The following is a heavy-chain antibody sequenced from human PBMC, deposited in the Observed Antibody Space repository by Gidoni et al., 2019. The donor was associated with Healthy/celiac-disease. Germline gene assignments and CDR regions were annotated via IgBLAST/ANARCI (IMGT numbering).Heavy chain of an antibody. J-gene: IGHJ4*02. D-gene: IGHD1-26*01. V-gene: IGHV3-73*02. CDR2: IRSKANSYAT. CDR3: TSPLGGIDY. Sequence: EVQLVESGGGLVQPGGSLKLSCAASGFTFSGSAMHWVRQASGKGLAWVGRIRSKANSYATAYAASVKGRFTISRDDSKNTAYLQMNSLKTEDTAVYYCTSPLGGIDYWGQGTLVTVSS. CDR1: GFTFSGSA.